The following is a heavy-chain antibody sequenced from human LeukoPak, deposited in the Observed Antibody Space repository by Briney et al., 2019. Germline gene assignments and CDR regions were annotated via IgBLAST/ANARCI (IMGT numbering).Heavy chain of an antibody. CDR2: IYDSGST. CDR3: ARGRSSDY. Sequence: SETLSLTCTVSGGSISSGGYYWSWIREHPGKGLEWIGYIYDSGSTYYNPSLKSRVTISVDTSKNQFSLKLSSVTAADTAVYYCARGRSSDYWGQGTLVTVSS. V-gene: IGHV4-31*03. D-gene: IGHD6-6*01. J-gene: IGHJ4*02. CDR1: GGSISSGGYY.